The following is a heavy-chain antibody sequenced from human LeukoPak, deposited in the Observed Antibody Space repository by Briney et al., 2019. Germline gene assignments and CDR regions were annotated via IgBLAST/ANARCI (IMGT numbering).Heavy chain of an antibody. J-gene: IGHJ4*02. Sequence: ASVTVSCTASGYTFTSYGISWVRQAPGQGLEWMGWISAYNGNTNYAQKLQGRVTMTTDTSTSTAYVELRSLRSDDTAVYYCARIGGSYQLSEFDYWGQGTLVTVSS. D-gene: IGHD1-26*01. CDR3: ARIGGSYQLSEFDY. CDR2: ISAYNGNT. V-gene: IGHV1-18*01. CDR1: GYTFTSYG.